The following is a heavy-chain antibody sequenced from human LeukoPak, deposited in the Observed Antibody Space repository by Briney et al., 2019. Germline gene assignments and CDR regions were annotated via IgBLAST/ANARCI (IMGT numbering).Heavy chain of an antibody. CDR3: AKDRTRMTTVTSFDY. Sequence: GGSLRLSCAASGFTFSSYAMSWVRQAPGKGLEWVSAISGSGGSTYYADSVKGRFTISRDNSKNTLYLQMNGLRAEDTAVYYCAKDRTRMTTVTSFDYWGQGTLVTVSS. J-gene: IGHJ4*02. V-gene: IGHV3-23*01. CDR1: GFTFSSYA. D-gene: IGHD4-17*01. CDR2: ISGSGGST.